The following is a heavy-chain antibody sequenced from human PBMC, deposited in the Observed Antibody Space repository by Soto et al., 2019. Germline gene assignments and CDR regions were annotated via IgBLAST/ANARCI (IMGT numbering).Heavy chain of an antibody. J-gene: IGHJ4*02. D-gene: IGHD3-3*01. CDR1: GFTFSSYG. V-gene: IGHV3-33*01. CDR2: IWYDVSNK. Sequence: QVQLVESGGGVVQPGRSLRLSCAASGFTFSSYGMHWVRQAPGKGLEWVAVIWYDVSNKYYADSVKGRFTISRDNSKNTLYLQMNSLRAEDTAVYYCARAQGAYYDFWSGYSPADYWGQGTLVTVSS. CDR3: ARAQGAYYDFWSGYSPADY.